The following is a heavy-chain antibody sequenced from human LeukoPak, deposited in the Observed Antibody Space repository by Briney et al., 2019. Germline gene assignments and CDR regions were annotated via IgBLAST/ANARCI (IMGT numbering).Heavy chain of an antibody. V-gene: IGHV4-59*08. D-gene: IGHD6-13*01. J-gene: IGHJ4*02. Sequence: PSETLSLTCTVSGGSISSHNWSWIRQPPGKGLEWIGCIYYSGSTNYNPSLKSRVTISIDTSKNQFSLKLSSVTAADTAVYYCARLLSPSRLTAAGDFDSWGQGTLVTVSS. CDR1: GGSISSHN. CDR3: ARLLSPSRLTAAGDFDS. CDR2: IYYSGST.